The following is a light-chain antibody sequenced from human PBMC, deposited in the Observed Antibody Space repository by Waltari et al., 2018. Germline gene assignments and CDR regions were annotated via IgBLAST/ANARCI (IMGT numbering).Light chain of an antibody. Sequence: SYELTQQPSVSVSPGQTARITCSGDALAKEFAYWYQQKAGQAPVTVIFKDTERPSGIPERFSGASSGTTVTLTISGVQAEDEADYYCQSSDNSGTFVIFGGGTKVTVL. V-gene: IGLV3-25*03. J-gene: IGLJ2*01. CDR1: ALAKEF. CDR3: QSSDNSGTFVI. CDR2: KDT.